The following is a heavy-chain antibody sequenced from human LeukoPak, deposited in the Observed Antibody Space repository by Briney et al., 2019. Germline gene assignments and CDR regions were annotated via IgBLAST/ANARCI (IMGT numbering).Heavy chain of an antibody. D-gene: IGHD2-2*01. CDR3: AAAGVVPAALGYYYGMDV. V-gene: IGHV1-58*01. Sequence: ASVKVSCKASGFTFTSSAVQWVRQARGQRLECIGWIVVGSGNTNYAQKFQERVTITRDMSTSTAYMELSSLRSEDTAVYYCAAAGVVPAALGYYYGMDVWGKGTTVTVSS. J-gene: IGHJ6*04. CDR2: IVVGSGNT. CDR1: GFTFTSSA.